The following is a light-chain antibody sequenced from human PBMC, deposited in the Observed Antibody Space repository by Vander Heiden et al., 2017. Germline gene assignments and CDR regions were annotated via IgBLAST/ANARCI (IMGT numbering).Light chain of an antibody. V-gene: IGKV1-39*01. CDR2: AAS. Sequence: DIQMTQSPSSLSASVGDRVTITCRASHSISTSLNWYQQKPGKAPNLLIFAASTWQSGVPSRFSGSGSGTDLTLTINSLQREDFATYYCQQSYNDPAFGQGTKLEIK. CDR3: QQSYNDPA. J-gene: IGKJ2*01. CDR1: HSISTS.